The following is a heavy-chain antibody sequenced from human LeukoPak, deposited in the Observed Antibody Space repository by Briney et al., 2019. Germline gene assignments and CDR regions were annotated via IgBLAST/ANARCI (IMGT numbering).Heavy chain of an antibody. CDR3: TRDSPERGYSYGPLDNYFDY. V-gene: IGHV3-7*01. J-gene: IGHJ4*02. CDR2: IEQDGSEK. CDR1: GFTFSSYW. D-gene: IGHD5-18*01. Sequence: GGSLRLSCAASGFTFSSYWMTWVRQAPGKGLEWVANIEQDGSEKYYVDSVKGRFTISRDNAKNSLYLQMSSLRAEDTAVYYCTRDSPERGYSYGPLDNYFDYWGQGTLVTVSS.